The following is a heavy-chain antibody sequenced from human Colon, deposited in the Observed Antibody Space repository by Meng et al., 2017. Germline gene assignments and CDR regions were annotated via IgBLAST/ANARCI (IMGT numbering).Heavy chain of an antibody. V-gene: IGHV4-4*02. CDR2: IYHSGST. Sequence: QEWGYWLVKPSGTLSLPCGVSGDFIRRSSWWRWVRPPPGRGLGWIGEIYHSGSTNYNPSPKTRLSLTVDKSKNQFSLTLHSVTAADTAVYYCARVIYASGNMAHLDCWGQGTLVTVSS. D-gene: IGHD3-10*01. CDR1: GDFIRRSSW. CDR3: ARVIYASGNMAHLDC. J-gene: IGHJ4*02.